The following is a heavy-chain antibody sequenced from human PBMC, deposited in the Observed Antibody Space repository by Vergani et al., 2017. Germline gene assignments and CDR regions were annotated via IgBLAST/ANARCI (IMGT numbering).Heavy chain of an antibody. CDR1: GYTFTYRY. J-gene: IGHJ5*01. Sequence: QMQLVQSGAEVKKTGSSVKVSCKASGYTFTYRYLHWVRQAPGQALEWMGWITPFNGNTDYAQKFQDRVTITRDRSMSTAYMELSSVRSEDTAMYYCALXESSTSCRNSGCITPATGSWFDPWGQGTLVTVSS. D-gene: IGHD2-2*01. CDR2: ITPFNGNT. CDR3: ALXESSTSCRNSGCITPATGSWFDP. V-gene: IGHV1-45*02.